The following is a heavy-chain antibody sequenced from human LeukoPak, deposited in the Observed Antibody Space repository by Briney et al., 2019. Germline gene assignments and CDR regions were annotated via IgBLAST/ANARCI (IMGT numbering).Heavy chain of an antibody. D-gene: IGHD3-3*01. CDR1: GFTFSSYW. J-gene: IGHJ4*02. CDR3: ARSHSYDFWSGYYLEKTFFDY. V-gene: IGHV3-7*01. Sequence: GGSLRLSCAASGFTFSSYWMTWVRQAPGKGLEWVANIKQDGSEKYYVDSVKGRFTISRDNAKNSLFLQMNSLRAEDTAVYYCARSHSYDFWSGYYLEKTFFDYWGQGTLVTVSS. CDR2: IKQDGSEK.